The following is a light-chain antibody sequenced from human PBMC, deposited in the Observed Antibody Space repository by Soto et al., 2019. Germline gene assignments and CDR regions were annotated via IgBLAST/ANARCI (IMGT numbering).Light chain of an antibody. CDR3: QSYDSSLSGSVV. V-gene: IGLV1-40*01. CDR2: DNS. Sequence: QSVLTQPPSVSGAPGQRVTISCTGSSSNIGAGYDVHWYQQLPGTAPKLLIFDNSNRPSGVPDRISGSRSGTSASLAITWLQAEDEADYYCQSYDSSLSGSVVFGGGTKRTVL. CDR1: SSNIGAGYD. J-gene: IGLJ2*01.